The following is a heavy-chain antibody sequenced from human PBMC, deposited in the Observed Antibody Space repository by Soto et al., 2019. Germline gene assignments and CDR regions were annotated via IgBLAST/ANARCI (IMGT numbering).Heavy chain of an antibody. V-gene: IGHV3-30*18. CDR2: ISYDGSNK. J-gene: IGHJ6*02. D-gene: IGHD1-7*01. CDR1: GFTFSSYG. CDR3: AKETGTTLRYGMDV. Sequence: PGGSLRLSCAASGFTFSSYGMHWVRQAPGKGLEWVAVISYDGSNKYYADSVKGRFTISRDNSKNTLYLQMSSLRAEDTAVYYCAKETGTTLRYGMDVWGQGTTVTVSS.